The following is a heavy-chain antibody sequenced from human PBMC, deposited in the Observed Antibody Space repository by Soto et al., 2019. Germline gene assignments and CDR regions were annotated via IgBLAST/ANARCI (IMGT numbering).Heavy chain of an antibody. CDR3: ARMIAAALGSVYYYYGMDV. CDR2: IDWDDDK. CDR1: GFSPSTSGMC. Sequence: SGPTLVNPTQTLTLTCTFSGFSPSTSGMCVSWIRQPPGKALEWLALIDWDDDKYYSTSLKTRLTISKDTSKNQVVLTMTNMDPVDTATYYCARMIAAALGSVYYYYGMDVWGQGTTVTVSS. V-gene: IGHV2-70*01. D-gene: IGHD6-13*01. J-gene: IGHJ6*02.